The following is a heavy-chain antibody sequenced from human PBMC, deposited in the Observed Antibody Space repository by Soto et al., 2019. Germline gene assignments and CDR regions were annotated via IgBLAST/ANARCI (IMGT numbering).Heavy chain of an antibody. D-gene: IGHD4-17*01. Sequence: EVQLLESGGGLVQPGESLRLSCAVSGFTFSNYAMSWVRQVPGKGLEWVSTISGSGGSTYYADSVKGRFTISRDNSKNTLYLQMNGLRAEDTAVYYCVKQXMRDIRAFDYWGQGTLVTVSS. J-gene: IGHJ4*02. V-gene: IGHV3-23*01. CDR2: ISGSGGST. CDR1: GFTFSNYA. CDR3: VKQXMRDIRAFDY.